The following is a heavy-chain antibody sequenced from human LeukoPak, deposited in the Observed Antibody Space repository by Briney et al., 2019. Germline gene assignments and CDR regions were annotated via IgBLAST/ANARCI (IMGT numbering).Heavy chain of an antibody. CDR1: GFTFSSYW. CDR3: ARLYDAFDI. J-gene: IGHJ3*02. D-gene: IGHD2-15*01. Sequence: GGPLRLWGAASGFTFSSYWMSWVPRAPGKGLEWVANIKQDGSEKYYVDSVKGRFTISRDNAKNSLYLQMNSLRAEDTAVYYCARLYDAFDIWGQGTMVTVSS. V-gene: IGHV3-7*01. CDR2: IKQDGSEK.